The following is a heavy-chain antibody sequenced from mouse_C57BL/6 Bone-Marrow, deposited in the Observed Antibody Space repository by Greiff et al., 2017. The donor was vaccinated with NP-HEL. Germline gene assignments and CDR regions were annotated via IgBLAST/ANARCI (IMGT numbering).Heavy chain of an antibody. CDR1: GYAFSSSW. J-gene: IGHJ2*01. Sequence: VQVVESGPELVKPGASVKISCKASGYAFSSSWMNWVKQRPGKGLEWIGRIYPGDGDTNYNGKFKGKATLTADKSSSTAYMQLSSLTSEDSAVYFCARRIYGPFDYWGQGTTLTVSS. CDR3: ARRIYGPFDY. D-gene: IGHD1-1*02. V-gene: IGHV1-82*01. CDR2: IYPGDGDT.